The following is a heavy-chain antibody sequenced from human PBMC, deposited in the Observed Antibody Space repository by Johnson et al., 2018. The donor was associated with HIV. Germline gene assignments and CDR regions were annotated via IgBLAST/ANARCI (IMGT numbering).Heavy chain of an antibody. Sequence: VQLVESGGGLVKPGGSLRLSCVASGFTFSSYWMHWVRQVPGKGLVWVSRINGDGSSTFYADSVKGRFTTSRDSAKNTVYLQMNSLRDEDTAVYYCARGTYYYDTSAFDIWGRGTMVTVSS. V-gene: IGHV3-74*02. CDR2: INGDGSST. CDR3: ARGTYYYDTSAFDI. D-gene: IGHD3-22*01. CDR1: GFTFSSYW. J-gene: IGHJ3*02.